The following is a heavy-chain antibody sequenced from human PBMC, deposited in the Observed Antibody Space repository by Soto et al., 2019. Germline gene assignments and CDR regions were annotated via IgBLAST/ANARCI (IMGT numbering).Heavy chain of an antibody. Sequence: GGSLRLSSPASGSTSSGNWMSWVRRAPGKGLEWVANINQDGSEKYYVDSVKGRFTISRDNAKNSLYLQMNSLRAEDTAVYYCARGGVVDFWSGYSFDYWGQGTLVTVSS. D-gene: IGHD3-3*01. CDR3: ARGGVVDFWSGYSFDY. V-gene: IGHV3-7*01. CDR2: INQDGSEK. CDR1: GSTSSGNW. J-gene: IGHJ4*02.